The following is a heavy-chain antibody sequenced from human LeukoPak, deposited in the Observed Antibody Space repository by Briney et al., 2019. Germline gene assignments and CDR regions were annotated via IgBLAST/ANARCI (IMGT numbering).Heavy chain of an antibody. Sequence: GRSLRLSCAASGFTFSSYAMHWVRQAPGKGLEWVAVISYDGSNKYYADSVKGRFTISRDNSKNTLYLQMNSLRAEDTAVYYCARQEGYCSSTSCRSGYYYYYMDVWGKGTTVTVSS. CDR2: ISYDGSNK. J-gene: IGHJ6*03. D-gene: IGHD2-2*01. CDR3: ARQEGYCSSTSCRSGYYYYYMDV. V-gene: IGHV3-30*01. CDR1: GFTFSSYA.